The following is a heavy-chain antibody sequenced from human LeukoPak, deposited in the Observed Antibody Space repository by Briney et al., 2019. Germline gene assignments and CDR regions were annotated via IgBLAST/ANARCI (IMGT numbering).Heavy chain of an antibody. D-gene: IGHD3-22*01. V-gene: IGHV4-38-2*02. CDR1: GYSISSGYY. Sequence: SETLSLTCTVSGYSISSGYYRVWIRQPPGKGLEWIGSIYHSGSTYYNPSLKSRVTISVDTSKNQFSLKLSSVTAADTAVYYCARLTLWYYDSSGPIDYWGQGTLVTVSS. CDR3: ARLTLWYYDSSGPIDY. J-gene: IGHJ4*02. CDR2: IYHSGST.